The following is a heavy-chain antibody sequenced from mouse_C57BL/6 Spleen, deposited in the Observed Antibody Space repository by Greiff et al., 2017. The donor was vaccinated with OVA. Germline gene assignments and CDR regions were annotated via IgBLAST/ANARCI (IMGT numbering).Heavy chain of an antibody. CDR1: GFTFSSYT. Sequence: EVKVVESGGGLVKPGGSLKLSCAASGFTFSSYTMSWVRQTPEKRLEWVATISGGGGNTYYPDSVKGRFTISRDNAKNTLYLQMSSLRSEDTALYYCARRRGEDYFDYWGQGTTLTVSS. J-gene: IGHJ2*01. V-gene: IGHV5-9*01. CDR2: ISGGGGNT. CDR3: ARRRGEDYFDY.